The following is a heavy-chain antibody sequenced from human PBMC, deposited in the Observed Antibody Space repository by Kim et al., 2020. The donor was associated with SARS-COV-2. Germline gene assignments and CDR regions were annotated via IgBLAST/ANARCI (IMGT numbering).Heavy chain of an antibody. V-gene: IGHV5-51*01. Sequence: SPSFQGQVTISADKSISTAYLQWSSLKASDTAMYYCARHRGYSSAWYNDYWGQGTLVTVSS. J-gene: IGHJ4*02. D-gene: IGHD6-19*01. CDR3: ARHRGYSSAWYNDY.